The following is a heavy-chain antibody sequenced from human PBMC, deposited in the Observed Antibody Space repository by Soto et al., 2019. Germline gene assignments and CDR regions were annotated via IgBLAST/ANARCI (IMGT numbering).Heavy chain of an antibody. V-gene: IGHV3-33*01. CDR2: IWCSGSNT. CDR3: AQTEVGTLLKGSRFDP. D-gene: IGHD2-21*02. J-gene: IGHJ5*02. Sequence: GGSLRLSCAASGFTFSSYGMHWVRQAPGKGLEWVAVIWCSGSNTYYADSVKGRFTISRDNSKNTLYLQMNSLRAEDTAVYYCAQTEVGTLLKGSRFDPWGQGTLVTVSS. CDR1: GFTFSSYG.